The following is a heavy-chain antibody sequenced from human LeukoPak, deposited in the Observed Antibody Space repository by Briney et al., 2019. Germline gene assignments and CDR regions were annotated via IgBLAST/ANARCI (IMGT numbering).Heavy chain of an antibody. CDR3: AILAPTYYYDSSGYYSTDY. J-gene: IGHJ4*02. Sequence: ASVKVSCNASGYTFTSYGISWVRQAPGQGLEWMGWISAYNGNTNYAQKLQGRVTMTTDTSTSTAYMELRSLRSDDTAVYYCAILAPTYYYDSSGYYSTDYWGQGTLVTASS. D-gene: IGHD3-22*01. CDR2: ISAYNGNT. V-gene: IGHV1-18*01. CDR1: GYTFTSYG.